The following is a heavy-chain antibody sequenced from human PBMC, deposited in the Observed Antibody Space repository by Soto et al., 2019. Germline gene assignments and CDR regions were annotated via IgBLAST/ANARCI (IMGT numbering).Heavy chain of an antibody. CDR2: ISSNGGST. D-gene: IGHD3-22*01. Sequence: HPGGSLRLSCAASGFTFSSYAMHWVRQAPGKGLEYVSAISSNGGSTYYADSVKGRFTISRDNSKNTLYLQMGSLRAEDMAVYYCARGSEYYDSSGYYFDAFDIWGQGTMMTV. CDR3: ARGSEYYDSSGYYFDAFDI. J-gene: IGHJ3*02. CDR1: GFTFSSYA. V-gene: IGHV3-64*02.